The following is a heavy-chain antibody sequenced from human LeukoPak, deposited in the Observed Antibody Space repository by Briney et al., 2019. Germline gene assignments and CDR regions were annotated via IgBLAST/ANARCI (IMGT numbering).Heavy chain of an antibody. D-gene: IGHD2-2*01. Sequence: PGGSLRLSCIASGFTFSSYGMHWVRQAPGKGLEWVAFIRFDGTNKYYADSVKGRFTISRDNSKNTLYLQMNSLRAEDTAVYYCAKDVGGAVVPAAVDYWGQGTLVTVSS. CDR2: IRFDGTNK. CDR1: GFTFSSYG. J-gene: IGHJ4*02. CDR3: AKDVGGAVVPAAVDY. V-gene: IGHV3-30*02.